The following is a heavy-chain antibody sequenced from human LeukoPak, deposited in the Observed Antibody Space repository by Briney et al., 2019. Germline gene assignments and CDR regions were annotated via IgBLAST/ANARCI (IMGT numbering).Heavy chain of an antibody. CDR3: ARDWDIGY. J-gene: IGHJ4*02. CDR1: GYSLSNYG. Sequence: PGGSLRLSCAASGYSLSNYGMHWVRQAPGKGLEWVANIKQDGSEKYYVDSVKGRFTISRDNAKNSLYLQMNSLRAEDTAVYYCARDWDIGYWGQGTLVTVSS. V-gene: IGHV3-7*03. D-gene: IGHD1-26*01. CDR2: IKQDGSEK.